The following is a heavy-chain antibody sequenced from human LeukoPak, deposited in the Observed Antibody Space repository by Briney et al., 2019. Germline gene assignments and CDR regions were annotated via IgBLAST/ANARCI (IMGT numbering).Heavy chain of an antibody. CDR1: GDSISSDSHY. J-gene: IGHJ4*02. Sequence: SQTLSLTCTVSGDSISSDSHYWSWIRQPAGKGLEWIGRIYTSGSTNYNPSLKSRVTISVDTSKNQFSLKLSSVTAADTAVYYCVWGSFNYEFDYWGQGTLVTVSS. CDR2: IYTSGST. CDR3: VWGSFNYEFDY. D-gene: IGHD3-16*01. V-gene: IGHV4-61*02.